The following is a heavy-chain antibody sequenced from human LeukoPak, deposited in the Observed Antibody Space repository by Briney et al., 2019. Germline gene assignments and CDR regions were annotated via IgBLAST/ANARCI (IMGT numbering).Heavy chain of an antibody. CDR2: INGRDGRT. V-gene: IGHV3-23*01. Sequence: PGGSLRPSCAAPGFTFSNYAMGWVRQAPGKGLEWVSSINGRDGRTYYADSVRGRFSISSENSKNTLFLQMNSLRAEDTAVYYCARGEAFAFDMWGQGTMVTVSS. CDR1: GFTFSNYA. CDR3: ARGEAFAFDM. J-gene: IGHJ3*02.